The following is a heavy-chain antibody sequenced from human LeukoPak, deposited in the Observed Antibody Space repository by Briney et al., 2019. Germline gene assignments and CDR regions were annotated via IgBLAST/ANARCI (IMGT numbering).Heavy chain of an antibody. V-gene: IGHV4-34*01. Sequence: SETLSLTCTISGGSVSDYYWSWTRQPPGKGLEWIGEINHSGSTNYNPSLKSRVTISVDTSKNQFSLKLSSVTAADTAVYYCARGYCSGGSCYSYYYYNYMDVWGKGTTVTVSS. CDR3: ARGYCSGGSCYSYYYYNYMDV. CDR1: GGSVSDYY. D-gene: IGHD2-15*01. CDR2: INHSGST. J-gene: IGHJ6*03.